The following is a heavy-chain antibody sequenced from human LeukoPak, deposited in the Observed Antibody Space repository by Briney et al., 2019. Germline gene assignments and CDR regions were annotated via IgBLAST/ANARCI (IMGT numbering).Heavy chain of an antibody. CDR3: ARGGGWLKGGNFDY. Sequence: SETLSLTCTVSGGSISSYYWSWIRQPPGKGLEWIGYIYYSGSTNYNPSLKSRVTISVDTSKKQFSLKLSSVTAADTAVYYCARGGGWLKGGNFDYWGQGTLVTVSS. CDR1: GGSISSYY. V-gene: IGHV4-59*01. CDR2: IYYSGST. D-gene: IGHD6-19*01. J-gene: IGHJ4*02.